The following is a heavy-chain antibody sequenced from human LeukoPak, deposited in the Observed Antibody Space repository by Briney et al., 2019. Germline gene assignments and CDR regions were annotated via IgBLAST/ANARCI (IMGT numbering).Heavy chain of an antibody. D-gene: IGHD3-16*01. J-gene: IGHJ4*02. CDR1: GGSISGYY. V-gene: IGHV4-59*08. Sequence: SETLSLTCTVSGGSISGYYWSWIRQPPGKGLEWIAYIYYTGSTNYNPSLKSRVTISLDTSKNQFSLKLTSVTAADTAVYYCVRAMSTFGGVRNYFDSWGQGTLVTVSS. CDR2: IYYTGST. CDR3: VRAMSTFGGVRNYFDS.